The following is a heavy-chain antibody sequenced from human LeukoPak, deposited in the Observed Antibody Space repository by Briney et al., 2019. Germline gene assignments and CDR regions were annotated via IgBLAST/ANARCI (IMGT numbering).Heavy chain of an antibody. J-gene: IGHJ4*02. CDR2: VSYEGST. CDR3: ARTTTTFDD. Sequence: SLTLSLTCTVSGRAISSYYWSWARQPPAKALEWIGYVSYEGSTNYRPSLKSRVTISHYTSKNQYSLNLSSVTTADTAVYYCARTTTTFDDWGQGTLVTVSS. D-gene: IGHD4-11*01. V-gene: IGHV4-59*07. CDR1: GRAISSYY.